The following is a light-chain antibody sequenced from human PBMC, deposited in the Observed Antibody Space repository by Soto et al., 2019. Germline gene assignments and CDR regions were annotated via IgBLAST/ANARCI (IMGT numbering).Light chain of an antibody. J-gene: IGKJ2*01. CDR3: QQSYSILYT. V-gene: IGKV1-39*01. CDR1: QSISSY. Sequence: DIQMNQSPSSLSASVGDRVTITCRASQSISSYLNWYQQKPGKAPKLLIYAASSLQSGVPSRFSGSGSGTDFTLTISSLQPEDFATYYCQQSYSILYTFGQGTKLEIK. CDR2: AAS.